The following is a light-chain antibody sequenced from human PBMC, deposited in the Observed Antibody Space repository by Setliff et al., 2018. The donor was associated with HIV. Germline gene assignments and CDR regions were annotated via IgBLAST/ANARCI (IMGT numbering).Light chain of an antibody. CDR3: SASRPSATLVR. Sequence: QSVLTQPASVSGSPGQSITIPCTGTNSDIGGYNYVSWYQQLPGKAPKLMIFQVFNRPSGVSNRFSGSKSGNTASLTISGLQAEDEADYYCSASRPSATLVRFGTGTRSPS. CDR2: QVF. CDR1: NSDIGGYNY. J-gene: IGLJ1*01. V-gene: IGLV2-14*01.